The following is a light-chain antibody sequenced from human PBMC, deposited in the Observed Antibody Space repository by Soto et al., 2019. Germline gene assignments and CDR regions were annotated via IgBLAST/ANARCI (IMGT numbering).Light chain of an antibody. J-gene: IGLJ2*01. CDR3: SSYTSSSTVV. Sequence: QSALTQPASVSGSPGQSITISCTGTSSDVGAYNYVSWYQQHPGKAPKLMIYDVNYRPSGVSNRFSGSKSGNTASLTISGFQAEDEADYYCSSYTSSSTVVFGGGTKLTVL. CDR2: DVN. V-gene: IGLV2-14*01. CDR1: SSDVGAYNY.